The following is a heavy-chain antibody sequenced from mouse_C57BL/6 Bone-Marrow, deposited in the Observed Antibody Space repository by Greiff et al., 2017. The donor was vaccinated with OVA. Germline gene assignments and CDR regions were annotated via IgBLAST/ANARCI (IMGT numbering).Heavy chain of an antibody. V-gene: IGHV1-26*01. CDR3: ARESMVTTKRVYFDY. J-gene: IGHJ2*01. CDR2: INPNNGGT. D-gene: IGHD2-2*01. CDR1: GYTFTDYY. Sequence: EVQLQQSGPELVKPGASVKISCKASGYTFTDYYMNWVKQSHGKSLEWIGDINPNNGGTSYNQKFKGKATLTVDKSSSTAYMELRSLTSEDSAVYYCARESMVTTKRVYFDYWGQGTTLTVSS.